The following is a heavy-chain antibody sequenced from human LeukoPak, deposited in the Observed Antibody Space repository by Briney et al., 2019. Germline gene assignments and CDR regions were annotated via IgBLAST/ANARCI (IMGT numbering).Heavy chain of an antibody. Sequence: GGSLRLSCAASGFTFSSYSMNWVRQAPGKGLEWVSSISSSSSYIYYADSVKGRFTISRDNAKNSLYLQMSSLRAEDTAVYYCARESYSSSWYGYYFDYWGQGTLVTVSS. CDR3: ARESYSSSWYGYYFDY. D-gene: IGHD6-13*01. J-gene: IGHJ4*02. CDR2: ISSSSSYI. CDR1: GFTFSSYS. V-gene: IGHV3-21*01.